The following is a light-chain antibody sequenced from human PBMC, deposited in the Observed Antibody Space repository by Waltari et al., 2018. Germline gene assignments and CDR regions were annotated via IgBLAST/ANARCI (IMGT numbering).Light chain of an antibody. Sequence: QSVLTQPPSASGTPGQRVTISCSGRSSNIGMHTVNWYQQLPGTAPKLLIYKNNQRPSGVPDRFSASKSGPAASLAISGLQSEDEADYYCASWDDSLNGVFGGGTKLTVL. J-gene: IGLJ3*02. CDR2: KNN. V-gene: IGLV1-44*01. CDR1: SSNIGMHT. CDR3: ASWDDSLNGV.